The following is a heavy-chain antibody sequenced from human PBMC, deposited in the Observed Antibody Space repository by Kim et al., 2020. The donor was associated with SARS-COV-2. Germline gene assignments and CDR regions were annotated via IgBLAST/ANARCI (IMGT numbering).Heavy chain of an antibody. V-gene: IGHV5-10-1*01. Sequence: PSFQGHVTISADKSISNAYLQWSSLKASDTAMYYCARQWDILTGADGFDIWGQGTMVTVSS. D-gene: IGHD3-9*01. J-gene: IGHJ3*02. CDR3: ARQWDILTGADGFDI.